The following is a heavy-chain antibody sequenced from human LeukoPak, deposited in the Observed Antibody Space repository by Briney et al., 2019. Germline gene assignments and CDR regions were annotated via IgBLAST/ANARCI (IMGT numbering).Heavy chain of an antibody. V-gene: IGHV3-21*01. J-gene: IGHJ4*02. CDR1: GFTFNTYT. D-gene: IGHD2-2*01. CDR3: ARRCSSTSCLQY. Sequence: PGGSLRLSCAASGFTFNTYTMNWVRQAPGKGLEWVSSISSGTSYIYYADSVKGRFTISRDNAKNSLYLQMNSLRAEDTAVYYCARRCSSTSCLQYWGQGTLVTVSS. CDR2: ISSGTSYI.